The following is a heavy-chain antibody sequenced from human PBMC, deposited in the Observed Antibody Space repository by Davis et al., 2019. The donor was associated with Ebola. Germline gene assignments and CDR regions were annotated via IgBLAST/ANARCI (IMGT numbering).Heavy chain of an antibody. J-gene: IGHJ6*02. CDR1: GYTFTSYA. Sequence: ASVKVSCKASGYTFTSYAMHWVRQAPGQRLEWMGWINAGNGNTKYSQKFQGRVTITRDTSASTAYMELRSLRSDDTAVYYCARTAVYYGMDVWGQGTTVTVSS. CDR3: ARTAVYYGMDV. CDR2: INAGNGNT. V-gene: IGHV1-3*01.